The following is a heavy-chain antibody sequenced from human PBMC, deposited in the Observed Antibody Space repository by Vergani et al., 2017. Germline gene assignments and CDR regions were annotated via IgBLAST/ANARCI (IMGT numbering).Heavy chain of an antibody. CDR3: GRDLVVPASLGYYGRDV. D-gene: IGHD2-2*01. V-gene: IGHV1-2*02. CDR2: INPSSGGT. J-gene: IGHJ6*02. Sequence: QVQLVQSGAEVKKPGASVKVSCKASGYTLTGYYMHWVRQATGQGLEWMGWINPSSGGTNYAQKFQGRVTMTRDTSVSTAYMEQSSLSTDDTAVCYCGRDLVVPASLGYYGRDVWGQGTTVTVSS. CDR1: GYTLTGYY.